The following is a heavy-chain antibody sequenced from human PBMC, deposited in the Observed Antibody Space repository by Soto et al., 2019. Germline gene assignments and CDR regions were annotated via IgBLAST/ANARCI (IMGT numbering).Heavy chain of an antibody. Sequence: GGSLRLSCAASGFTFSSYAMTWVRQAPGKGLEWVSVISGSGGSTYYADSVKGRFTISRDNSKNTLYLQMNSLRAEDTAVYYCAKDYFYGSGCYYMDVWGKGTTVTVSS. CDR1: GFTFSSYA. J-gene: IGHJ6*03. V-gene: IGHV3-23*01. CDR2: ISGSGGST. CDR3: AKDYFYGSGCYYMDV. D-gene: IGHD3-10*01.